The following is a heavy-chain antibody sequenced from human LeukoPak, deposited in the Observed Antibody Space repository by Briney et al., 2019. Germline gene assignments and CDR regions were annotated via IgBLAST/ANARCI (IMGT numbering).Heavy chain of an antibody. CDR3: ARDEKNYYDSSGYGMDY. CDR2: IIPIFGTA. V-gene: IGHV1-69*13. Sequence: SVKVSCKASGGTFSRYAISWVRQAPGQGLEWMGGIIPIFGTANYAQKFQGSVTITADESTSTAYMELSSLRSEDTAVYYCARDEKNYYDSSGYGMDYWGQGTLVTVSS. CDR1: GGTFSRYA. D-gene: IGHD3-22*01. J-gene: IGHJ4*02.